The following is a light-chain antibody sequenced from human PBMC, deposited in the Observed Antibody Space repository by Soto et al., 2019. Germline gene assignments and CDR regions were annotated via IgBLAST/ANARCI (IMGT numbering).Light chain of an antibody. CDR3: QQYNNWPIT. CDR1: QSVGNN. V-gene: IGKV3D-15*01. Sequence: TGMTQYPATLSVAPGERATLSCRASQSVGNNLAWYQQKLGQAPRLLIYAASTRATGIPARFSGSGSGTEFTLTISSLQSEDFAIYYCQQYNNWPITFGQGTRLEL. CDR2: AAS. J-gene: IGKJ5*01.